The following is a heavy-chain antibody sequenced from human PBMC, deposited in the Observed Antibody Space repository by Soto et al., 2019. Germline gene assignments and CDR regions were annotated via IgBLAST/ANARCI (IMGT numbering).Heavy chain of an antibody. D-gene: IGHD2-15*01. Sequence: QLQLQESGPGLVKPSETLSLTCTVSGGSISSSSYYWGWIRQPPGKGLEWIGSIYYSGSTYYNPSLKSRVSISVDTSKNQFTLKLSSVTAADTAVYYCARHTPAISISDLWGQGTLVTVSS. CDR2: IYYSGST. V-gene: IGHV4-39*01. J-gene: IGHJ4*02. CDR1: GGSISSSSYY. CDR3: ARHTPAISISDL.